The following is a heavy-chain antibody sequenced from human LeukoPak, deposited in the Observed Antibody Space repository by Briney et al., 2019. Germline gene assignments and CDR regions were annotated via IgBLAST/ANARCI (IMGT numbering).Heavy chain of an antibody. CDR1: GFTFSSYG. V-gene: IGHV3-30*02. J-gene: IGHJ4*02. Sequence: GGSLRLSCAASGFTFSSYGMHWVRQAPGKGLEWVAFIRYDGSNKYYADSVKGRFTVSRDNSKNTLYLQMNSLRAEDTAVYYCAKDRAFGQFLWGNDYWGQGTLVTVSS. CDR2: IRYDGSNK. D-gene: IGHD3-10*01. CDR3: AKDRAFGQFLWGNDY.